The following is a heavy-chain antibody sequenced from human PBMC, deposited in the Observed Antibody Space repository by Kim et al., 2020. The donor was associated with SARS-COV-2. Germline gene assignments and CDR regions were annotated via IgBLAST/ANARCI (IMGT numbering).Heavy chain of an antibody. CDR3: TRGVRSSGRCDLFDI. CDR1: GFTFSSSV. V-gene: IGHV3-30*10. D-gene: IGHD3-10*01. Sequence: GGSLRLSCAASGFTFSSSVMHWVRQAPGKGLDWVAGVSVDGGSQYYTDSAKGRFTISRDNSKNTLFLQMDSLRGEDTAMYYCTRGVRSSGRCDLFDIWGQGTKGTVYS. J-gene: IGHJ3*02. CDR2: VSVDGGSQ.